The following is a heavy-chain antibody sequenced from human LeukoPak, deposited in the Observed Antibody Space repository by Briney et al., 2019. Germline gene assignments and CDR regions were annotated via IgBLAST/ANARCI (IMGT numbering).Heavy chain of an antibody. CDR3: AISDGYCSSTTCYNPFDY. Sequence: SQTLSLTCTVSGGSISSGNYWWSWIRQHPGKGLEWIGYIYYSRSTLYNPSLQSRASISVDTSKNQFSLRLNSVTAADTAVYYCAISDGYCSSTTCYNPFDYWGQGTLVTVSS. CDR2: IYYSRST. D-gene: IGHD2-2*02. CDR1: GGSISSGNYW. V-gene: IGHV4-31*03. J-gene: IGHJ4*02.